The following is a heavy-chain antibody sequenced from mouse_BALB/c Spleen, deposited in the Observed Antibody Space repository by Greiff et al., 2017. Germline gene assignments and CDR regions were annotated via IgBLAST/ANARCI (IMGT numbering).Heavy chain of an antibody. D-gene: IGHD2-14*01. CDR3: ARKAYYRYDRLGYFDY. J-gene: IGHJ2*01. Sequence: VMLVESGPGLVAPSQSLSITCTVSGFSLTGYGVNWVRQPPGKGLEWLGMIWGDGSTDYNSALKSRLSISKDNSKSQVFLKMNSLQTDDTARYYCARKAYYRYDRLGYFDYWGQGTTLTVSS. CDR1: GFSLTGYG. CDR2: IWGDGST. V-gene: IGHV2-6-7*01.